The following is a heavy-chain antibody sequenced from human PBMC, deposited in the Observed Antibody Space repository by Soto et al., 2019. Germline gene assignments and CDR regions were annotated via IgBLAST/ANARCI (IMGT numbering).Heavy chain of an antibody. CDR2: IYYSGST. J-gene: IGHJ3*02. CDR3: ARTESLQYYYDSGPGAFDI. D-gene: IGHD3-22*01. Sequence: SETLSLTCTLSGGSLSRGGYYWSWIRQHPGKGLEWIGYIYYSGSTYYNPSLKSRVTISVDTSKNQFSLKLSSVTAADTAVYYCARTESLQYYYDSGPGAFDIWGQGTMVTVSS. CDR1: GGSLSRGGYY. V-gene: IGHV4-31*03.